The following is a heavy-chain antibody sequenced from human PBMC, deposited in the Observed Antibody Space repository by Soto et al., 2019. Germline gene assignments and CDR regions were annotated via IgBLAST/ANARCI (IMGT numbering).Heavy chain of an antibody. CDR1: GFTFSSYS. Sequence: GGSLRLSCAASGFTFSSYSMNWVRQAPGKGLEWVSYISSSSRIIYYADSVKGRFTISRDNAKNSLYLQMNSLRDEDTAVYYCARTSPRRVGGASDYWGQGTLVTVAS. CDR3: ARTSPRRVGGASDY. V-gene: IGHV3-48*02. D-gene: IGHD1-26*01. CDR2: ISSSSRII. J-gene: IGHJ4*02.